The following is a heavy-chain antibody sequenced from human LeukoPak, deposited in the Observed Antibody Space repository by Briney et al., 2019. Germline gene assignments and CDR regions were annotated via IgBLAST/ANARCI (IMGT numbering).Heavy chain of an antibody. CDR1: GFTFSSYA. D-gene: IGHD1-14*01. J-gene: IGHJ4*02. Sequence: PGGSLRLSCAASGFTFSSYAMSWVRRAPGEGREWVSTISNSDYSTYYADSVKGRFTISRANSENTLYLQMNNLRAEDTAVYYCAKATGYLLWGQGTLVTVSS. CDR2: ISNSDYST. CDR3: AKATGYLL. V-gene: IGHV3-23*01.